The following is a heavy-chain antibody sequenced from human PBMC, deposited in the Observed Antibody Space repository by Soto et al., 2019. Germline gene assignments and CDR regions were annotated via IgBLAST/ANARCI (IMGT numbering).Heavy chain of an antibody. V-gene: IGHV1-69*01. Sequence: QVQLVQSGAEVKKPGSSVKVSCKASGGTFSSYAISWVRQAPGQGLEWMGGIIPIFGTANYAQKFQGRVTITADEPTSTAYMELSSLRSEDTAVYYCARGGVVVPAATIFRYYYYYGMDVWGQGTTVTVSS. J-gene: IGHJ6*02. CDR2: IIPIFGTA. CDR1: GGTFSSYA. D-gene: IGHD2-2*01. CDR3: ARGGVVVPAATIFRYYYYYGMDV.